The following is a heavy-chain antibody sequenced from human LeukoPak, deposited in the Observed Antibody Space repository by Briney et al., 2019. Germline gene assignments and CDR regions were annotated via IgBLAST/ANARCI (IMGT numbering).Heavy chain of an antibody. V-gene: IGHV4-59*01. J-gene: IGHJ4*02. CDR2: IYYSGST. CDR3: ARVNRGAYSIDY. Sequence: KASETLSLTCTVSGGSISSYYWSWIRQPPGKGLEWIGYIYYSGSTNYNSSLKSRVTISVDTSKNQFSLTLSSVTAADTAVYYCARVNRGAYSIDYWGQGTLVTVSS. D-gene: IGHD2-15*01. CDR1: GGSISSYY.